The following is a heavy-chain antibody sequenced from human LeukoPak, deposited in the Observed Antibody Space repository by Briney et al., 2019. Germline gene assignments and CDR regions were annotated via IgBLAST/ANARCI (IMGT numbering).Heavy chain of an antibody. CDR2: IYTSGST. V-gene: IGHV4-4*07. Sequence: SETLSLTCTVSGGSLSSYYWSWIRQPAGKGPEGIGRIYTSGSTNSNRSLKSRFTMSVDTSKNQFSLRLSSVTAADTAVYYCARDREVVANWGYDWFDPWGQGTLVTVSS. CDR3: ARDREVVANWGYDWFDP. J-gene: IGHJ5*02. D-gene: IGHD7-27*01. CDR1: GGSLSSYY.